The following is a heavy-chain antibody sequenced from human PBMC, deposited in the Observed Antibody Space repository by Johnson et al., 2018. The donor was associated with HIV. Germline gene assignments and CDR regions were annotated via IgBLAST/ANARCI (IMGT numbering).Heavy chain of an antibody. J-gene: IGHJ3*02. Sequence: QVQLVESGGGVVQPGGSLRLSCAASGFTFSNYGMHWVRQAPGKGLEWVAVISYDGSNKYYADSVKGRFTISRDNSKNTLYLQMNSLRAEDTAVYYCARELEFGDLGKNDAIDIWGQGTMVTVSS. V-gene: IGHV3-30*19. CDR1: GFTFSNYG. CDR3: ARELEFGDLGKNDAIDI. CDR2: ISYDGSNK. D-gene: IGHD4-17*01.